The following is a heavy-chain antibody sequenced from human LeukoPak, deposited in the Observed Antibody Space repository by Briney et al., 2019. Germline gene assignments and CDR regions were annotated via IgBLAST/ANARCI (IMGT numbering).Heavy chain of an antibody. V-gene: IGHV4-4*09. CDR3: ARLRSSSEFDY. CDR2: IYTSGST. Sequence: SETLSLTCTVSGGSISSYYWSWIRQPPGKGLEWIGYIYTSGSTNYNPSLKSRVTISVDTSKNQFSLKLSSVTAVDTAVYYCARLRSSSEFDYWGQGTLVTVSS. CDR1: GGSISSYY. D-gene: IGHD6-6*01. J-gene: IGHJ4*02.